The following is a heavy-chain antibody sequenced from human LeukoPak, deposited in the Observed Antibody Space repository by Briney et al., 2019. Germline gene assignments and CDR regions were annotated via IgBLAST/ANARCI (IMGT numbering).Heavy chain of an antibody. J-gene: IGHJ4*02. V-gene: IGHV1-69*05. CDR1: GGTFTSYA. CDR3: ARGGGSQAFDY. Sequence: SVKLSCNASGGTFTSYAISWVRQAPGQGLGWKGGFIPIFGSANSAQKLQGRVTITTDESTSTAYMALSSLRSEDTAVYYCARGGGSQAFDYWGQGTLVTVSS. D-gene: IGHD1-26*01. CDR2: FIPIFGSA.